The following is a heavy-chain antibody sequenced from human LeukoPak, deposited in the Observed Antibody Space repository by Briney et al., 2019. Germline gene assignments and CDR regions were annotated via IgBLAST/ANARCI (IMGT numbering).Heavy chain of an antibody. CDR3: AKLTYGSGSGSVDY. D-gene: IGHD3-10*01. Sequence: ASVKVSCKASGYTFTSYDINWVRQASGQGLEWMGWMNPNSGNTGYAQKFQGRVTITRNTSISTAYMELSSLRSEDTAVYYCAKLTYGSGSGSVDYWGQGTLVTVSS. CDR1: GYTFTSYD. J-gene: IGHJ4*02. V-gene: IGHV1-8*03. CDR2: MNPNSGNT.